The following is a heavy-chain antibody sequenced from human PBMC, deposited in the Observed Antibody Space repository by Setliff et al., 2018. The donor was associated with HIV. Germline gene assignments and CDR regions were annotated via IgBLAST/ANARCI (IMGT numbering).Heavy chain of an antibody. CDR1: GGSLNGFY. CDR3: ARAYVWGSYRFIDF. V-gene: IGHV4-34*01. D-gene: IGHD3-16*02. Sequence: SETLSLTCAFYGGSLNGFYWGWIRQSPGKGLEWIGEINHRGSTNYNPSLKSRVTIRVDMSKNQFSLEVTAVTAADTAVYYCARAYVWGSYRFIDFWGQGTLVTVSS. J-gene: IGHJ4*02. CDR2: INHRGST.